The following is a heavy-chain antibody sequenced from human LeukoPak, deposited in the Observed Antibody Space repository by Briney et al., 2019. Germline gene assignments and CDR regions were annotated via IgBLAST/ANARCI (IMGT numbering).Heavy chain of an antibody. CDR2: IYYSGST. D-gene: IGHD3-10*01. CDR1: GGSISSGGYY. J-gene: IGHJ3*02. V-gene: IGHV4-31*03. Sequence: SETLSLTCTVSGGSISSGGYYWSWIRQRPGKGLEWIGYIYYSGSTYYNPSLKSRVTISVDTSKSQFSLKLSSVTAADTAVYYCARSDYYGSGSYYNEGGAFDIWGQGTMVTVSS. CDR3: ARSDYYGSGSYYNEGGAFDI.